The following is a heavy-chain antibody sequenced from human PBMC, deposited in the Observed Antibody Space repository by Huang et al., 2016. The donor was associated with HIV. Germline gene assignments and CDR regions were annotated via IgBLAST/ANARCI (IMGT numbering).Heavy chain of an antibody. CDR3: VKERGSSRARSSFDF. V-gene: IGHV3-30*02. D-gene: IGHD6-13*01. J-gene: IGHJ3*01. CDR2: IRYDGNND. Sequence: QVRLVESGGGVVQPGASLTLSRSASGFPFSAYGRDWVRQATGKGLDLLSFIRYDGNNDYLIGSVRGRFTISRDNSNNTLYLRMNSLRPEDTAVYYCVKERGSSRARSSFDFWGQGTSVIVSS. CDR1: GFPFSAYG.